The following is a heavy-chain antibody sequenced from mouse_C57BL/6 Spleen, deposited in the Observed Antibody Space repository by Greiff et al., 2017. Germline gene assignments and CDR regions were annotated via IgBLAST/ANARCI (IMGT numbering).Heavy chain of an antibody. CDR3: ARDTITTVVDHYFDY. J-gene: IGHJ2*01. Sequence: QVQLQQPGAELVKPGASVKLSCKASGYTFTSYWMHWVKQRPGRGLEWIGRIDPNSGGTKYNEKFKSKATLTVDKPSSTAYMQLSSLTSEDSAVYYCARDTITTVVDHYFDYWGQGTTRTVSS. V-gene: IGHV1-72*01. CDR2: IDPNSGGT. D-gene: IGHD1-1*01. CDR1: GYTFTSYW.